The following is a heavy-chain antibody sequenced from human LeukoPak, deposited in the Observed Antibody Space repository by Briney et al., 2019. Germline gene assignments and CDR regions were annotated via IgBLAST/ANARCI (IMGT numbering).Heavy chain of an antibody. CDR1: GYTFTSYA. Sequence: ASVKVSCKASGYTFTSYAMNWVRQAPGQGLEWMGWINTNTGNPTYAQGFTGRFVFSLDASVSTAYLQISSLKAEDTAVYYCARDRFVLWSGYNWFDPWGQGTLVTVSS. CDR2: INTNTGNP. V-gene: IGHV7-4-1*02. D-gene: IGHD3-3*01. J-gene: IGHJ5*02. CDR3: ARDRFVLWSGYNWFDP.